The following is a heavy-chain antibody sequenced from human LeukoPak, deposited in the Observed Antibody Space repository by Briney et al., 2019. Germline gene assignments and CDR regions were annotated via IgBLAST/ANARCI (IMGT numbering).Heavy chain of an antibody. CDR1: GGSISTSNYY. CDR3: ARGRNLSSKYCSGGSCYLGWFDP. Sequence: SETLSLTCTVSGGSISTSNYYWGWIRQPPGKGLEWIGNIFYSGSTYYSPSLKSRVTISLDTSRNQFSLKLSSVTAADTAVYYCARGRNLSSKYCSGGSCYLGWFDPWGQGTLVTVSS. D-gene: IGHD2-15*01. J-gene: IGHJ5*02. CDR2: IFYSGST. V-gene: IGHV4-39*07.